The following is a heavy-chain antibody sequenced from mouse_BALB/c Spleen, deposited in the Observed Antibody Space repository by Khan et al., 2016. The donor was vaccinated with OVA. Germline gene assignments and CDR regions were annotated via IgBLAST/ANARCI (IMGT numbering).Heavy chain of an antibody. J-gene: IGHJ3*01. Sequence: VQLQQSGPDLVKPGASVKISCKTAGYSFTGYYIHWVKQSQGKSLEWIGRVNPNNGGTTYNQKFKGKAILTVEKSSSTAYMELRSLTSEDSAVDYSGRISIITVEGFAYWGQGTLVTVSA. CDR2: VNPNNGGT. D-gene: IGHD1-1*01. CDR1: GYSFTGYY. V-gene: IGHV1-18*01. CDR3: GRISIITVEGFAY.